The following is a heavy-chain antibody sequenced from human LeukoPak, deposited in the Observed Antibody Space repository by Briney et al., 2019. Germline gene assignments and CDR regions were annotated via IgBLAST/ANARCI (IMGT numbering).Heavy chain of an antibody. V-gene: IGHV3-23*01. D-gene: IGHD3-9*01. CDR3: AKDRFYDILTGYPDY. Sequence: GGSLRLSCAASAFTFSSYGMNWVRQAPGKGLEWVSAISGSSGRTYYADAVKGRFTVSRDISKNTVSLQMNRLRADDTAMYHCAKDRFYDILTGYPDYWGQGTLVTVSS. CDR1: AFTFSSYG. CDR2: ISGSSGRT. J-gene: IGHJ4*02.